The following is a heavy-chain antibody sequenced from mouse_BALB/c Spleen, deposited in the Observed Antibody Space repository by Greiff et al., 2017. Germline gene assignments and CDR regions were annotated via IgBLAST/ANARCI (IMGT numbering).Heavy chain of an antibody. V-gene: IGHV5-17*02. CDR3: ARGLGRYFDG. D-gene: IGHD4-1*01. Sequence: EVQVVESGGGLVQPGGSRKLSCAASGFTFSSFGMHWVRQAPEKGLEWVAYISSGSSTIYYADTVKGRFTISRDNPKNTLFLQMTSLRSEDTAMYYCARGLGRYFDGWGAGTTVTVSA. CDR1: GFTFSSFG. CDR2: ISSGSSTI. J-gene: IGHJ1*01.